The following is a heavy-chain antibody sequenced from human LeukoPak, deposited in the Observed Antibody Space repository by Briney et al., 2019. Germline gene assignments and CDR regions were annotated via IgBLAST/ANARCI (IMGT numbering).Heavy chain of an antibody. CDR2: ISGSGSSI. CDR3: ARDPDSSGYSN. V-gene: IGHV3-48*03. CDR1: GFTFRSYE. J-gene: IGHJ4*02. Sequence: GGSLRLSCAASGFTFRSYEMNWVRQAPGKGLEWVSYISGSGSSIYYADSVKGRFTISRDNAKNSLYLQMNSLRAEDTAVYYCARDPDSSGYSNWGQGTLVTVSS. D-gene: IGHD3-22*01.